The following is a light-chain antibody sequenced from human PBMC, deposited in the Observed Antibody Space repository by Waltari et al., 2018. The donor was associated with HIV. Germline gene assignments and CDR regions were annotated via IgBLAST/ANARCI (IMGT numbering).Light chain of an antibody. CDR3: QQCSGSCT. V-gene: IGKV3-20*01. Sequence: LLLQSADSLSLSPGVRASLSCRDSQSIDDHNLAWYRQVRGQPPRLLIYGASIRAPGVSDRCSAGGSRKEFILNSTRQDPEDFAFYCYQQCSGSCTFGQGT. J-gene: IGKJ2*02. CDR2: GAS. CDR1: QSIDDHN.